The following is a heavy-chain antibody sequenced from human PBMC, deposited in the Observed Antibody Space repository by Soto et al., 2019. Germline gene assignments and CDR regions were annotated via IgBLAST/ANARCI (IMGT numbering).Heavy chain of an antibody. Sequence: QVQLVESGGGVVQPGRSLRLSCAASGFTFSSYGMHWVRQAPGKGLEWVAVIWYDGSNKYYADSVKGRFTISRDNSKNTLYLQMNSLRAGDTAVYYCAREGRGYCSSTSCYVLGYWGQGTLVTVSS. CDR2: IWYDGSNK. CDR1: GFTFSSYG. D-gene: IGHD2-2*01. V-gene: IGHV3-33*01. CDR3: AREGRGYCSSTSCYVLGY. J-gene: IGHJ4*02.